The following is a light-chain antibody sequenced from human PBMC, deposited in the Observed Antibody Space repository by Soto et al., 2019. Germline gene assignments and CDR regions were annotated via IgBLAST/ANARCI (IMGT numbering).Light chain of an antibody. CDR1: QSIDPY. CDR3: QQSHSSPLT. Sequence: DIQMTQSPSSLSASVGDRVTITCRASQSIDPYLSWYQEKPGTPPRLLIYVASSLESGVPSRFSGSASGTEFTLTISSLQPEDFATYYCQQSHSSPLTFGQGTKVEI. V-gene: IGKV1-39*01. CDR2: VAS. J-gene: IGKJ1*01.